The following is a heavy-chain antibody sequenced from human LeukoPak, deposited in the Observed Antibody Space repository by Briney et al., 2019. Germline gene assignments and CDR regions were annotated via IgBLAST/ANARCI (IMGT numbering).Heavy chain of an antibody. CDR1: GFTFSNYA. CDR3: AKVTSAVSASGTEDY. CDR2: IRSSGGVT. D-gene: IGHD2-8*02. J-gene: IGHJ4*02. V-gene: IGHV3-23*01. Sequence: GGSLRLPCAASGFTFSNYAMSWVRQAPGKGLEWVSTIRSSGGVTNYADAVRGRFTISRDNSKNTLFLQMNSLRAEDTAIYYCAKVTSAVSASGTEDYWGQGTLVSVS.